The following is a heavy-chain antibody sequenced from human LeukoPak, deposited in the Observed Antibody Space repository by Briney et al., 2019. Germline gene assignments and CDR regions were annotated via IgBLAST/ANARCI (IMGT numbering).Heavy chain of an antibody. CDR1: GYTFTGYY. Sequence: ASXXVXCKASGYTFTGYYMHWVRQAPGQGLEWMGGIIPIFGTANYAQKFQGRVTITADESTSTAYMELSSLRSEDTAVYYCARVYSNYPLFDYWGQGTLVTVSS. V-gene: IGHV1-69*13. CDR3: ARVYSNYPLFDY. J-gene: IGHJ4*02. D-gene: IGHD4-11*01. CDR2: IIPIFGTA.